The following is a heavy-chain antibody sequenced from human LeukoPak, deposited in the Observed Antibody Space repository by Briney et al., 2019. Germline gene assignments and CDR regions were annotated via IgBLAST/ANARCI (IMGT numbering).Heavy chain of an antibody. Sequence: GGSLRLSCAASGLTFSSYAMSWVRQGPGKGLEWVSAISVSGNTYHADSVKGRFTISRDSYKNTLYLQMNSLRAEDAAVYYCAKAPVTTCSGAYCYPFDYWGQGTLVTVSS. D-gene: IGHD2-15*01. CDR2: ISVSGNT. J-gene: IGHJ4*02. V-gene: IGHV3-23*01. CDR1: GLTFSSYA. CDR3: AKAPVTTCSGAYCYPFDY.